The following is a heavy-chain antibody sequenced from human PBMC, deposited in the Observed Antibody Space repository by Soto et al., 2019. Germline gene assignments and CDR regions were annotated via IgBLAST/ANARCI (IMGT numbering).Heavy chain of an antibody. Sequence: QVQLVESGGGVVQPGRSLRLSCAASGFTFSSYGMHWVRQAPGKGLEWVAVISYDGSNKYYADSVKGRFTISRDNSKNTLYLQMNSLRAEDTAVYYCAKDHLPYYGSGSYDYWGQGTLVTVSS. CDR3: AKDHLPYYGSGSYDY. D-gene: IGHD3-10*01. CDR1: GFTFSSYG. V-gene: IGHV3-30*18. J-gene: IGHJ4*02. CDR2: ISYDGSNK.